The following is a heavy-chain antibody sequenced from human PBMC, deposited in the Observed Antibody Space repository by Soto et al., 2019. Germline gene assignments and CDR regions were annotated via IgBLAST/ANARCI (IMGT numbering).Heavy chain of an antibody. D-gene: IGHD5-12*01. V-gene: IGHV3-21*01. CDR1: GFTFSSYS. CDR3: AATIVATPGVDY. CDR2: ISSSSSYI. Sequence: GGSLRLSCAASGFTFSSYSMNWVRQAPGKGLEWVSSISSSSSYIYYADSVKGRFTISRDNAKNSLYLQMNSLRAEDTAVYYCAATIVATPGVDYWGQGTLVTVSS. J-gene: IGHJ4*02.